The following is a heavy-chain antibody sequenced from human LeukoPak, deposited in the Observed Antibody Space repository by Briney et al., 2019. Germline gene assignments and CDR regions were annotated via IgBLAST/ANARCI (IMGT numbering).Heavy chain of an antibody. Sequence: SETLSLTCTVSGGSISRYHWSWIRQPAGKGLEWIGRIYTSGSTNYNPSLKSRVTMSVDTSKNQFSLKLSSVTAADTAVYYCAKAIGYSSSWYDYYYYYYMDVWGKGTTVTVSS. CDR3: AKAIGYSSSWYDYYYYYYMDV. D-gene: IGHD6-13*01. CDR1: GGSISRYH. CDR2: IYTSGST. J-gene: IGHJ6*03. V-gene: IGHV4-4*07.